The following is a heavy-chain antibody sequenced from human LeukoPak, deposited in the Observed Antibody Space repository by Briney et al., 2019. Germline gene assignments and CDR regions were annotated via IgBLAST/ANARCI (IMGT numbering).Heavy chain of an antibody. D-gene: IGHD3-22*01. CDR2: ISSSSSYI. CDR1: GFTFSSYS. CDR3: ARDLPVYYYDXSGYP. V-gene: IGHV3-21*01. Sequence: GGSLRLSCAASGFTFSSYSMNWVRQAPGKGLEWVSSISSSSSYIYYADSVKGRFTISRDNAKNSLYLQMNSLRAEDTAVYYCARDLPVYYYDXSGYPWGQGTLVTVS. J-gene: IGHJ5*02.